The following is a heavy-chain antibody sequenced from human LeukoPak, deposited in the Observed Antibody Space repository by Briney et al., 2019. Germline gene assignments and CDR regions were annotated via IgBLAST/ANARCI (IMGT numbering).Heavy chain of an antibody. Sequence: PSQTLSLTCTVSGGSISSGGYYWGWIRQHPGTGLEWIGYIYYSGSTYYNPSLKSRVTISVDTSKNQFSLKLSSVTAADTAVYYCARLTVLGHHFDLWGRGTLVTVSS. CDR2: IYYSGST. CDR3: ARLTVLGHHFDL. J-gene: IGHJ2*01. D-gene: IGHD2-8*01. CDR1: GGSISSGGYY. V-gene: IGHV4-31*03.